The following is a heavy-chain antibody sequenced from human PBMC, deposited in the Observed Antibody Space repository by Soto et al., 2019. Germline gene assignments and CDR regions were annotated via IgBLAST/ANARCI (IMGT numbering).Heavy chain of an antibody. V-gene: IGHV4-59*01. J-gene: IGHJ4*02. D-gene: IGHD6-19*01. CDR1: CGSISSYY. CDR2: IYYSGST. Sequence: SETLSLTCTFSCGSISSYYWSWIRQPPGKGLEWIGYIYYSGSTNYNPSLKSRVIISVDTSKNQFSLKLSSVTAADTAVYYCARVSSYSSGWYYFDYWGQGTLVTVSS. CDR3: ARVSSYSSGWYYFDY.